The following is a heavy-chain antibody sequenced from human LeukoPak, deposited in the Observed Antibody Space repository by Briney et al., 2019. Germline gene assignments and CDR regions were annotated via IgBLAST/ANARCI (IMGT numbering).Heavy chain of an antibody. CDR3: ARAEYNWNYLGVFDY. J-gene: IGHJ4*02. CDR2: IIPIFGTA. V-gene: IGHV1-69*13. Sequence: ASVKVSCKASGGTFSSYAISWVRQAPGQGLEWMGGIIPIFGTANYAQKFQGRVTITADESTSTAYMELSSLRSEDTAVYYCARAEYNWNYLGVFDYWGQGTLVTVSS. D-gene: IGHD1-7*01. CDR1: GGTFSSYA.